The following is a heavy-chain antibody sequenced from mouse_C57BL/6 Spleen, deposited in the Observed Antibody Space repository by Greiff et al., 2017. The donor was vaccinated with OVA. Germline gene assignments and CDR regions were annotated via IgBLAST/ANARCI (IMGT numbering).Heavy chain of an antibody. CDR2: IRNKANGYTT. CDR1: GFTFTDYY. J-gene: IGHJ4*01. V-gene: IGHV7-3*01. Sequence: EVQLVESGGGLVQPGGSLSLSCAASGFTFTDYYMSWVRQPPGKALEWLGFIRNKANGYTTEYSASVKGRFTISRDNSQSILYLQMNALRAEDSATYYCARYWGNYNYAMDYWGQGTSVTVSS. CDR3: ARYWGNYNYAMDY. D-gene: IGHD2-1*01.